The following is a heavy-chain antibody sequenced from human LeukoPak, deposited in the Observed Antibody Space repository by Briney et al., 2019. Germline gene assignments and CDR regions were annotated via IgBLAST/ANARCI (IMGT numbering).Heavy chain of an antibody. V-gene: IGHV3-23*01. CDR2: ISGSGGST. CDR3: AKGMNRYYYYGMDV. J-gene: IGHJ6*02. Sequence: GGSLRLSCAASGFTFSSCRMNWVRQAPGKGLEWVSAISGSGGSTYYADSVKGRFTISRDNSKNTLYLQMNSLRAEDTAVYYCAKGMNRYYYYGMDVWGQGTTVTVSS. CDR1: GFTFSSCR.